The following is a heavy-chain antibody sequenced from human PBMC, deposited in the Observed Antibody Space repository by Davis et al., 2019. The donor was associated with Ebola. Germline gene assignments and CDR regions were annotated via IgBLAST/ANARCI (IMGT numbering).Heavy chain of an antibody. J-gene: IGHJ5*02. D-gene: IGHD6-6*01. V-gene: IGHV4-34*01. CDR3: ARDDEGHRYSSSSGFGWFDP. CDR1: GGSFSGYY. Sequence: SETLSLTCAVYGGSFSGYYWSWIRQPPGKGLEWIGEINHSGSTNYNPSLKSRVTISVDTSKNQFSLKLSSVTAADTAVYYCARDDEGHRYSSSSGFGWFDPWGQGTLVTVSS. CDR2: INHSGST.